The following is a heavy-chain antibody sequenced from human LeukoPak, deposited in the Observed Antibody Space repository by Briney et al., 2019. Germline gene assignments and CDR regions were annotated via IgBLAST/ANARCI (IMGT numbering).Heavy chain of an antibody. V-gene: IGHV3-30*04. CDR3: ARNYDYLDY. D-gene: IGHD3-16*01. Sequence: GRSLRLSCAASGFTFSSYAMHWVRQAPGKGLEWVAVISYDGSNKYYADSVKGRFTISRDNSKNTLYLQMNSLRAEDTAVYYCARNYDYLDYWGQGTLVTVSS. CDR1: GFTFSSYA. J-gene: IGHJ4*02. CDR2: ISYDGSNK.